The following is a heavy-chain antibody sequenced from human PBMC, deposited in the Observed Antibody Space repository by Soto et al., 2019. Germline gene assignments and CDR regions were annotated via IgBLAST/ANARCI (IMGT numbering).Heavy chain of an antibody. Sequence: QVQLVQSGAEMKKPGSSVKVSCQSSGGTFNTYAMNWVRQAPGQGPEWMGDISPMFGAANYAPKFQGRVTITADESTGTSYMQVSSLTSEDTALYFCEREVQVHTPAFVYWGQGTLVTVSS. V-gene: IGHV1-69*19. CDR3: EREVQVHTPAFVY. J-gene: IGHJ4*02. D-gene: IGHD3-10*01. CDR1: GGTFNTYA. CDR2: ISPMFGAA.